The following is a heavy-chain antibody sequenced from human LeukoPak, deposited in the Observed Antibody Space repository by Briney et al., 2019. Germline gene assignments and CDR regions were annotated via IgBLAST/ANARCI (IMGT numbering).Heavy chain of an antibody. CDR1: GFTFSAHS. J-gene: IGHJ3*01. V-gene: IGHV3-69-1*01. Sequence: GGSLRLSCAGSGFTFSAHSMNWVRQAPGRPPEWLSYISSTGSVYYAPSVQGRFAISRDNARDSLFLQMSGLRGEDTAVCYCARGFWSGPSGWGVAFDLWGQGTMVTVSS. CDR2: ISSTGSV. D-gene: IGHD3-3*01. CDR3: ARGFWSGPSGWGVAFDL.